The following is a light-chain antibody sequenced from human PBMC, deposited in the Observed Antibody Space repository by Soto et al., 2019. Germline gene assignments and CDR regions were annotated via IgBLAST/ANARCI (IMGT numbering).Light chain of an antibody. Sequence: DIQMTQSPSSLSASVGDRVTITCRASQSISSYLNWYQQKPGKAPKLLIYAASSLQSGFPSRFSGRGSGTDFTLTISSLQPEDFATYYCQQSYSTPPNFGQGTPLPIK. V-gene: IGKV1-39*01. CDR2: AAS. CDR3: QQSYSTPPN. J-gene: IGKJ2*01. CDR1: QSISSY.